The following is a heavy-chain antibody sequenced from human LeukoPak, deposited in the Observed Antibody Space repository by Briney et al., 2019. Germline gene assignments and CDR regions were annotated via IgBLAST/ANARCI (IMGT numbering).Heavy chain of an antibody. CDR2: IKEDGSLK. CDR1: GFGFSNFW. Sequence: PGGSLRLSCAASGFGFSNFWMSWVRQAPGKGPEWVANIKEDGSLKNYVDSVEGRFTVSRDNAKNTLYLQMNRLRLEDTAVYYCVRDWAPASMQAAPFDCWGQGTLVTVSS. D-gene: IGHD2/OR15-2a*01. J-gene: IGHJ4*02. CDR3: VRDWAPASMQAAPFDC. V-gene: IGHV3-7*01.